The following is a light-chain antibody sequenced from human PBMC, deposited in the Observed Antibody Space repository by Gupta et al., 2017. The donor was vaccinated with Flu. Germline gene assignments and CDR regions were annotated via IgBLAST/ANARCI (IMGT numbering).Light chain of an antibody. CDR2: EAS. J-gene: IGKJ2*01. V-gene: IGKV1-5*03. CDR1: QSISTF. CDR3: QHYDTSPYN. Sequence: IQRTQSPSTLSASVGDRVTNTRRASQSISTFVAWYQQKPGKAPNLLIYEASNLESGVPSRFSGSESGTQFTLTISSLQPEDSAIYYCQHYDTSPYNFGRGTKLEI.